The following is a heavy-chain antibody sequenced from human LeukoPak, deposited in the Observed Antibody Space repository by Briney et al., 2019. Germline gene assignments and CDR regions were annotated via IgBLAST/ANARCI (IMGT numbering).Heavy chain of an antibody. V-gene: IGHV3-30-3*01. CDR2: ISYDGSNK. D-gene: IGHD2-2*01. J-gene: IGHJ4*02. CDR3: ARAHCSSTSCYGDY. CDR1: GFTFSSYA. Sequence: PGRSLRLSCAASGFTFSSYAMHWVRQAPGKGLEWVAVISYDGSNKYHADSVKGRFTISRDNSKNTLYLQMNSLRAEDTAVYYCARAHCSSTSCYGDYWGQGTLVTVSS.